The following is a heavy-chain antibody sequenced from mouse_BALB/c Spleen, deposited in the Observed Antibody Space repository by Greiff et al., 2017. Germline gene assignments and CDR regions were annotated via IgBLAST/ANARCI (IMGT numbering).Heavy chain of an antibody. D-gene: IGHD2-4*01. Sequence: QVQLQQSGAELVKPGASVKMSCKASGYTFTSYWMHWVKQRPGQGLEWIGTIDPSDSYTSYNQKFKGKATLTVDTSSSTAYMQLSSLTSEDSAVYYCTRSYDYADYWGQGTTLTVSS. J-gene: IGHJ2*01. V-gene: IGHV1S127*01. CDR2: IDPSDSYT. CDR3: TRSYDYADY. CDR1: GYTFTSYW.